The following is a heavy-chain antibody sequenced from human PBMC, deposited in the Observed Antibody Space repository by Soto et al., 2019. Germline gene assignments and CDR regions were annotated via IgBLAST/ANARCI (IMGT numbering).Heavy chain of an antibody. V-gene: IGHV3-23*01. D-gene: IGHD6-13*01. CDR3: ARSAIAALGTGSFDS. Sequence: EVQLLESGGGLVQPGGSLRLSCAASGFTFSDYAMSWVRQAPGKGLEWVSTISGSAVNTNYADSVKGRFTISRDNPKNTLYLQMNSLRAEDTAVYYCARSAIAALGTGSFDSWGRGTPVTVSS. CDR1: GFTFSDYA. J-gene: IGHJ4*02. CDR2: ISGSAVNT.